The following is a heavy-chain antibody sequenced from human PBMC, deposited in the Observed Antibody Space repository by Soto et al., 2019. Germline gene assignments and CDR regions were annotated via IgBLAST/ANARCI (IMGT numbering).Heavy chain of an antibody. D-gene: IGHD5-18*01. Sequence: PGGSLRLSCAASGFTFSSYAMHWVRQAPGKGLEWVAVISYDGSNKYYADSVKGRFTISRDNSKNTLYLQMNSLRAEDTAVYYCARVLDTAMVSYYYGMDVWGQGTTVTVS. CDR3: ARVLDTAMVSYYYGMDV. CDR1: GFTFSSYA. V-gene: IGHV3-30-3*01. J-gene: IGHJ6*02. CDR2: ISYDGSNK.